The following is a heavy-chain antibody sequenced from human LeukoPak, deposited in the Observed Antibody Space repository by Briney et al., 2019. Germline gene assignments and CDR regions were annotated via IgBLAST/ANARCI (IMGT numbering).Heavy chain of an antibody. Sequence: GGSLRLSCKGSGYSFTSYWIGWVRQMPGKGLEWMGIIYPGDSDTRYSPSFQGQATISADKSIRTAYLQWSSLKASDTAMYYCARQGEYDFWSGYYTGRYYYYYMDVWGKGTTVTVSS. D-gene: IGHD3-3*01. CDR1: GYSFTSYW. CDR3: ARQGEYDFWSGYYTGRYYYYYMDV. CDR2: IYPGDSDT. V-gene: IGHV5-51*01. J-gene: IGHJ6*03.